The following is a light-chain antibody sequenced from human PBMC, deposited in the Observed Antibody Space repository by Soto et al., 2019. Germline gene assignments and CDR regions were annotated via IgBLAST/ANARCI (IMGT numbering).Light chain of an antibody. Sequence: QAVVTQPRSVSGSPGQSVTISCTGTSSDVGGYNYVSWYQQHPGKAPKLMIYDVSKRPSGVPDRFSGSKSGNTASLTISGLQAEDEADYYCCSYAGSYVVFGGGTKLTFL. J-gene: IGLJ2*01. CDR1: SSDVGGYNY. V-gene: IGLV2-11*01. CDR3: CSYAGSYVV. CDR2: DVS.